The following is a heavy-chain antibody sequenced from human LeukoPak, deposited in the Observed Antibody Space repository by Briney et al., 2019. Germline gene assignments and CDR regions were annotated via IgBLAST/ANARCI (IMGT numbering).Heavy chain of an antibody. J-gene: IGHJ5*02. V-gene: IGHV1-18*01. CDR3: ARELMPLTGYYNVIGWFDP. D-gene: IGHD3-9*01. Sequence: AASVKVSCKASGYTFTSYGISWVRQAPGQGLEWMGWISAYNGNTNYAQKLQGRVTMTTDTSTSTAYMELRSLRSDDTAVYYCARELMPLTGYYNVIGWFDPWGQGTLVTVSS. CDR1: GYTFTSYG. CDR2: ISAYNGNT.